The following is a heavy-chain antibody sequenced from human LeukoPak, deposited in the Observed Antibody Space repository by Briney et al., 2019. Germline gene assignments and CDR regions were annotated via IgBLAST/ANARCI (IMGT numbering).Heavy chain of an antibody. CDR2: INSDGSST. Sequence: PGGSLRLSCAASGFTFSSYWMHWVRQAPGKGLVWVSRINSDGSSTSYADSVKGRFTISRDNAKNTLYLQMNSLRAEDTAVYYCARMGRYDYIWGSYREDYFDYWGQGTLVTVSS. J-gene: IGHJ4*02. V-gene: IGHV3-74*01. CDR1: GFTFSSYW. D-gene: IGHD3-16*02. CDR3: ARMGRYDYIWGSYREDYFDY.